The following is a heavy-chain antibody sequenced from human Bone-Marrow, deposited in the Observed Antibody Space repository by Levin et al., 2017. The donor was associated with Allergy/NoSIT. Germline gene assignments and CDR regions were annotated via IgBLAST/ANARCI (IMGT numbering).Heavy chain of an antibody. J-gene: IGHJ4*02. CDR1: GGSFSGYY. CDR3: ATGGGYYGDYDY. D-gene: IGHD4-17*01. V-gene: IGHV4-34*01. Sequence: PSETLSLTCAVYGGSFSGYYWSWIRQPPGKGLEWIGEINHSGSTNYNPSLKSRVTISVDTSKNQFSLKLSSVTAADTAVYYCATGGGYYGDYDYWGQGTLVTVSS. CDR2: INHSGST.